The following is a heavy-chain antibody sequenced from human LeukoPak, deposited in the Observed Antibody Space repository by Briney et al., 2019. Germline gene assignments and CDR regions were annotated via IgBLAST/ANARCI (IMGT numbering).Heavy chain of an antibody. V-gene: IGHV1-2*06. CDR1: GHTFTSYG. Sequence: SVKVSCKASGHTFTSYGISWVRQAPGQGLEWMGRINPNNGGTNYAQKFQGRVTMTRDTSINTAYMELSGLRSDDTAVYYCARDLRRSYGAYADYWGQGTLVTVSS. D-gene: IGHD4/OR15-4a*01. J-gene: IGHJ4*02. CDR2: INPNNGGT. CDR3: ARDLRRSYGAYADY.